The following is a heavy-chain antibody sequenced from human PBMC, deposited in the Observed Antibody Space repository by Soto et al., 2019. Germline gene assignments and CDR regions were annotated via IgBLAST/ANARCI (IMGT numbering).Heavy chain of an antibody. Sequence: APVKVSCKPSGGTFSSYAISWVRQAPGQGLEWMGGLIPIFGTANYAQKFQGRVTITADESTSTAYMELSSLRSEDTAVYYCARDDSSGYIGAFDIWGQGTMVTVSS. V-gene: IGHV1-69*13. CDR3: ARDDSSGYIGAFDI. J-gene: IGHJ3*02. CDR2: LIPIFGTA. CDR1: GGTFSSYA. D-gene: IGHD3-22*01.